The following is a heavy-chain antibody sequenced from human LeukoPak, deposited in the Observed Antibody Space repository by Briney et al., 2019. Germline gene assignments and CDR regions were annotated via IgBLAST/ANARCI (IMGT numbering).Heavy chain of an antibody. J-gene: IGHJ4*02. D-gene: IGHD2/OR15-2a*01. V-gene: IGHV3-15*01. CDR2: IKSKSDGGIT. CDR3: ATDESNSFFF. Sequence: GGSLRLSCAASGFTVSNAWMSWVRQAPGKGLEWVGRIKSKSDGGITDSAAPVKGRFTVSRDDSKNTLFLQMSSLRTEDTAVYYCATDESNSFFFWGQGTLVTVSS. CDR1: GFTVSNAW.